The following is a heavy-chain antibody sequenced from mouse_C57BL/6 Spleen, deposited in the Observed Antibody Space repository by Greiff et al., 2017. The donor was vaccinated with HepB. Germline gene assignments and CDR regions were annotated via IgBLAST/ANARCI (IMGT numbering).Heavy chain of an antibody. V-gene: IGHV1-31*01. Sequence: EVQLQQSGPELVKPGASVKISCKASGYSFTGYYMHWVKQSHGNILDWIGYIYPYNGVSSYNQKFKGKATLTVEKSSSTAYMELRSLTSEDSAVYYCARGAYYGNSYAMDYWGQGTSVTVSS. CDR3: ARGAYYGNSYAMDY. D-gene: IGHD2-10*01. CDR1: GYSFTGYY. J-gene: IGHJ4*01. CDR2: IYPYNGVS.